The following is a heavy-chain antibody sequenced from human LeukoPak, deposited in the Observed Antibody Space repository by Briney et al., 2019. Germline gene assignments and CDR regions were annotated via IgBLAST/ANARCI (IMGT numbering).Heavy chain of an antibody. CDR3: ATTVTTRYYFDS. J-gene: IGHJ4*02. Sequence: SDTLSLTCTVSGGSTTTSRHYWGWIRQPPGKGLEWIGSMYYSGTTYYNPSLKSRVTISVDTYKSRFSLRLSSVTAADTAVYYCATTVTTRYYFDSWGQGTLVTVS. V-gene: IGHV4-39*01. D-gene: IGHD4-17*01. CDR2: MYYSGTT. CDR1: GGSTTTSRHY.